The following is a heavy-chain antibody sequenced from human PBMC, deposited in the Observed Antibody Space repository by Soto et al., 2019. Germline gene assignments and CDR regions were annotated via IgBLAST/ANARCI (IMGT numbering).Heavy chain of an antibody. CDR3: ARGDIVVVVAAGGMDV. CDR1: GFTFTNYW. V-gene: IGHV3-7*01. Sequence: GGSLRLSCVASGFTFTNYWMTWVRQAPGKGLEWVANINQDGSASNHVDSVKGRFTVSRDNAKNSLFLEMNRLRAEDSAVYYCARGDIVVVVAAGGMDVWGQGATVTVSS. CDR2: INQDGSAS. J-gene: IGHJ6*02. D-gene: IGHD2-15*01.